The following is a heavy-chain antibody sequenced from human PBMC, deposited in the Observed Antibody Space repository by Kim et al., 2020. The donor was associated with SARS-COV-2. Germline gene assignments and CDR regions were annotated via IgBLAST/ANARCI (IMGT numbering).Heavy chain of an antibody. V-gene: IGHV5-51*01. Sequence: YSPSFQGQVTISADKSISTAYRQWSSLKASDTAMYYCASEGNYGSGSFDYWGQGTLVTVSS. CDR3: ASEGNYGSGSFDY. D-gene: IGHD3-10*01. J-gene: IGHJ4*02.